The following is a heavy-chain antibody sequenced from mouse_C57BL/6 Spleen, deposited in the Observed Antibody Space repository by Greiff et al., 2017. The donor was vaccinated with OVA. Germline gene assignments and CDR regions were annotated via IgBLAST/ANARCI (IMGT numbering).Heavy chain of an antibody. CDR1: GFSLTSYG. CDR2: IWSGGST. J-gene: IGHJ4*01. V-gene: IGHV2-2*01. D-gene: IGHD1-1*01. CDR3: ARRGPTVVPYAMDY. Sequence: QVQLQQSGPGLVQPSQSLSITCTVSGFSLTSYGVHWVRQSPGKGLEWLGVIWSGGSTDYNAAFISRLSISKDNSKSQVFFKMNSLQADDTAIYYCARRGPTVVPYAMDYWGQGTSVTVSS.